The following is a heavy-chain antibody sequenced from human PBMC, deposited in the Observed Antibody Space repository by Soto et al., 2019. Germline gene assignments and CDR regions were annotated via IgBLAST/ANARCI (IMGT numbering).Heavy chain of an antibody. CDR3: ARVMGYSGYDSYYYYYYMDV. CDR2: IYYSGST. J-gene: IGHJ6*03. Sequence: SETPSLSCTVCGGSVCSYYWSWIRQHPGKGLEWIGYIYYSGSTNYNPSLKSRVTISVDTSKNQFSLKLSSVTAADTAVYYCARVMGYSGYDSYYYYYYMDVWGKGTTVTVSS. CDR1: GGSVCSYY. V-gene: IGHV4-59*02. D-gene: IGHD5-12*01.